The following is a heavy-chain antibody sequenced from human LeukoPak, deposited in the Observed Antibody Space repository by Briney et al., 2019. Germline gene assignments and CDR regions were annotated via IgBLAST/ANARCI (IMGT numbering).Heavy chain of an antibody. CDR2: IHPRRGDT. V-gene: IGHV1-2*02. D-gene: IGHD3-10*01. CDR3: ARDGDYGTGSYYRGCIDS. CDR1: GYSFTDFY. Sequence: AASVKVSCKTSGYSFTDFYIHWVRQAPGQGLEWMEWIHPRRGDTNYAQKFQGRVTITSDTSIGTAYLDLSSLRPDEPAVYYCARDGDYGTGSYYRGCIDSWGQGTPVTVSP. J-gene: IGHJ4*02.